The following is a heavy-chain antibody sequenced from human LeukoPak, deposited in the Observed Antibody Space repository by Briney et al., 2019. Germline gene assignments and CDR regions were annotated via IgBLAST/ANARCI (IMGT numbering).Heavy chain of an antibody. CDR3: AKVDYYDSSGYADY. J-gene: IGHJ4*02. CDR2: ISGSGGST. CDR1: GFTFSSYG. Sequence: GGSLRLSCAASGFTFSSYGMSWVRQAPGKGLEWVSAISGSGGSTYYADSVKGRFTISRDNSKDTLYLQMNSLRAEDTAVYYCAKVDYYDSSGYADYWGQGTLVTVSS. D-gene: IGHD3-22*01. V-gene: IGHV3-23*01.